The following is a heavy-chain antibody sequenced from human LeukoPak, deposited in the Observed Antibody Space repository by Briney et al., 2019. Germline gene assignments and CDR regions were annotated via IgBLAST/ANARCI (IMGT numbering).Heavy chain of an antibody. CDR1: GYTFTAYY. J-gene: IGHJ3*02. V-gene: IGHV1-2*02. CDR2: INPNSGGT. CDR3: ATEVPADDAFDI. Sequence: ASVKVSCKASGYTFTAYYMHWMRQAPGQGLEWMGCINPNSGGTNYAQKFQGRVTLTRDTSISTAYMELSRLRSDDTAVYYCATEVPADDAFDIWGQGTMVTVSS.